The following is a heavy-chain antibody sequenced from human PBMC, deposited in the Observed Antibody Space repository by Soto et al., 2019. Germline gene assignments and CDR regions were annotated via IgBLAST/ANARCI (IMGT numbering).Heavy chain of an antibody. CDR3: ATNPGYEFLLWLLAFDS. J-gene: IGHJ4*02. V-gene: IGHV1-18*01. Sequence: ASVKVSCKASGYTFTSYGISWVRQAPGQGLEWMGWISAYNGNTNYAQKLQGRVTMTTDTSTSTAYMELRSLRSDDTAVYYCATNPGYEFLLWLLAFDSWGQRTLVTVSS. CDR1: GYTFTSYG. CDR2: ISAYNGNT. D-gene: IGHD3-3*01.